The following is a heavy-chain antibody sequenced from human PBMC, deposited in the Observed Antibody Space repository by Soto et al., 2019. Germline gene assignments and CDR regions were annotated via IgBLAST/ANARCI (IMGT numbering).Heavy chain of an antibody. V-gene: IGHV1-18*04. J-gene: IGHJ6*02. CDR3: ARGGGAAVNSRSLDYYSRMEV. CDR2: ISAYNGNT. D-gene: IGHD6-13*01. CDR1: GYTFTSYG. Sequence: ASVKISCKASGYTFTSYGISWVRQAPGQGLEWMGWISAYNGNTNYAQKLQGRVTMTTDTSTSTAYMELRSLRSDDTAVYYCARGGGAAVNSRSLDYYSRMEVWGQGTKVTVSS.